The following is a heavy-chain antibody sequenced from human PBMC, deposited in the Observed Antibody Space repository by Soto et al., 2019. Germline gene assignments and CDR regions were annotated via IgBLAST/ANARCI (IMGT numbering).Heavy chain of an antibody. Sequence: QLQLQESGPGLVKPSETLSLTCTVSGRSISSSSYYWGWIRQPPGKGLEWIGSIYYSGSTYYNPARKSRVTISVYTSKNQFSRKRSSVTAGDTAVYYCARHWLQSWFDPWGQGTLVTVSS. D-gene: IGHD4-4*01. CDR1: GRSISSSSYY. CDR2: IYYSGST. CDR3: ARHWLQSWFDP. V-gene: IGHV4-39*01. J-gene: IGHJ5*02.